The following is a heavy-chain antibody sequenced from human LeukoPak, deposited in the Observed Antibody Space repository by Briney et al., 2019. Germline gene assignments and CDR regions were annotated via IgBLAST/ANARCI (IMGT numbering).Heavy chain of an antibody. V-gene: IGHV3-74*01. J-gene: IGHJ3*02. CDR3: AREYGDFDAFDI. Sequence: GGSLRLSCAAAGFTLSTYWMHWVRQAPGKGLVWVSHINPDGRTTRYANSVTGRFTISRDNAKNTADLQMSSLRAEDTAVYYCAREYGDFDAFDIWGQGTMVTVSS. CDR1: GFTLSTYW. D-gene: IGHD4-17*01. CDR2: INPDGRTT.